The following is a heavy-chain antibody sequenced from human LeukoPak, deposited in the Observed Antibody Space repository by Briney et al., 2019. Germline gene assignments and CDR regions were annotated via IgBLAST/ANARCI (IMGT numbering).Heavy chain of an antibody. CDR1: GYTFTGHY. D-gene: IGHD6-13*01. J-gene: IGHJ4*02. CDR3: ARDRIAAAPDDY. Sequence: ASVKVSCTASGYTFTGHYIHWVRQAPGQGLEWMGRINPNSGGTNYAQKFQGRVTMTRDTSISTAYMELSRLKSEDTAVYYCARDRIAAAPDDYWGQGTLVTVSS. CDR2: INPNSGGT. V-gene: IGHV1-2*06.